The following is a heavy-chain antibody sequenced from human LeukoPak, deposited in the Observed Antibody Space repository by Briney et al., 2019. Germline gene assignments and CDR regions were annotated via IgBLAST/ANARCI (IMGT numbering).Heavy chain of an antibody. J-gene: IGHJ4*02. CDR1: GFTFSSYS. CDR3: ARDIIRTHYYFDY. CDR2: ISSSSSYI. Sequence: GGSLRLSCAASGFTFSSYSMNWVRQAPGKGLEWVSSISSSSSYIYYADSVKGRFTISRDNAKNSLYLQMNSLRAEDTAVYYCARDIIRTHYYFDYWGQGTLVTVSS. V-gene: IGHV3-21*01. D-gene: IGHD3-3*01.